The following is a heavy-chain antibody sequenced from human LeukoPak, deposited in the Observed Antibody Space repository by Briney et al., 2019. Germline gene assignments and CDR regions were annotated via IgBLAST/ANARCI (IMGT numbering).Heavy chain of an antibody. V-gene: IGHV4-34*01. Sequence: PSETLSLTCAVYGESFSGYYWSWIRQPPGKGLEWIGEINHSGSTNYNPSLKSRVTISVDTSKNQFSLKLSSVTAADTAVYYCASNTDYDSSGYYPFPFDYWGQGTLVTVSS. J-gene: IGHJ4*02. CDR1: GESFSGYY. D-gene: IGHD3-22*01. CDR2: INHSGST. CDR3: ASNTDYDSSGYYPFPFDY.